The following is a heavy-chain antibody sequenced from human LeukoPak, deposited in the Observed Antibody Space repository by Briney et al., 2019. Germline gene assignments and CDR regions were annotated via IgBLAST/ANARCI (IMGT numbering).Heavy chain of an antibody. V-gene: IGHV6-1*01. CDR3: ARDPTKQQLVLIYYYYGMDV. J-gene: IGHJ6*02. D-gene: IGHD6-13*01. CDR1: GDSVSGNSTA. CDR2: TYYRSKWYN. Sequence: SQTLSLTCAISGDSVSGNSTAYNWIRQSPSRGLEWLGRTYYRSKWYNDYAVSVKSRITINPDTSKNQLSLQLNSVTPDDTAVYYCARDPTKQQLVLIYYYYGMDVWGQGTTVTVSS.